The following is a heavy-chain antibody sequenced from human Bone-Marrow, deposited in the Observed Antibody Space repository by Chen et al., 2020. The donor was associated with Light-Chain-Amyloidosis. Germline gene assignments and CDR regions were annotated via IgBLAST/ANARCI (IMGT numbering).Heavy chain of an antibody. V-gene: IGHV5-51*03. CDR1: GYSFPNYW. CDR2: IYPDDSDA. D-gene: IGHD5-12*01. J-gene: IGHJ4*02. CDR3: ARRRDGYNFDY. Sequence: EVLLEQSGRAVKKPGESLKISCKRSGYSFPNYWIGWVRQMPGKGLGWMGVIYPDDSDARYSPSFEGQVTISADKSITTAYLQWRSLKASDTAMYYCARRRDGYNFDYWGQGTLVTVSS.